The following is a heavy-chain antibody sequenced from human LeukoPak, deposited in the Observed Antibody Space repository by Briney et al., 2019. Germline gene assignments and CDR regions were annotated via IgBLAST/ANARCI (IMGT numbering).Heavy chain of an antibody. D-gene: IGHD5-18*01. CDR2: ISYDGSNK. Sequence: PGRSLRLSCAASGFTFSSYGMHWVRQAPGKGLEWVAVISYDGSNKYYADSVKGRFTISRDNSKNTLYLQMNRLRAEDTAVYYCAKDREGSGYSYGYGECDYWGQGTLVTVSS. V-gene: IGHV3-30*18. CDR1: GFTFSSYG. CDR3: AKDREGSGYSYGYGECDY. J-gene: IGHJ4*02.